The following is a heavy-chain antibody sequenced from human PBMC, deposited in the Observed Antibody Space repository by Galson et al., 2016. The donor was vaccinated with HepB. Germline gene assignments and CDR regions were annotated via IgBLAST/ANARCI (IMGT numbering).Heavy chain of an antibody. Sequence: SETLSLTCTVSGASVSAYHWNWIRQPPGKGLEWIGVIYHNESTNHNPSLKSRVTISMDTAKNQVSLRLSSVTAADTAVYFCARRNYWGSGTKYYYYYGMDVWGQGTTVTVSS. CDR1: GASVSAYH. J-gene: IGHJ6*02. CDR2: IYHNEST. CDR3: ARRNYWGSGTKYYYYYGMDV. V-gene: IGHV4-59*08. D-gene: IGHD3-10*01.